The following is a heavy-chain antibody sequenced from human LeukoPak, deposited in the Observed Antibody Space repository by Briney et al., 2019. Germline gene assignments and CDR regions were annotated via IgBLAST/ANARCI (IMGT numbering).Heavy chain of an antibody. J-gene: IGHJ4*02. CDR1: GGSISSYY. CDR2: IYYSGST. Sequence: SETLSLTCTVSGGSISSYYWSWIRQPPGKGLEWIGYIYYSGSTNYNPSLKSRVTISVDTSKNQFSLKLSSVTAADTAVYYCARHRGAAAGTLDYWGQGTLVTVSS. V-gene: IGHV4-59*08. CDR3: ARHRGAAAGTLDY. D-gene: IGHD6-13*01.